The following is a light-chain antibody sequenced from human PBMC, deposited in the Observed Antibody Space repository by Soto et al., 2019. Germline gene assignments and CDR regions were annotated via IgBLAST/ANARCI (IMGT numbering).Light chain of an antibody. CDR2: WAS. CDR3: QQYYSTPWT. CDR1: QSVLYSSNNKNY. Sequence: DIVMTQSPDSLAVSLGERATINCKSSQSVLYSSNNKNYLAWYQQKPGQPPKLLIYWASTRESGVPDRFSVSGSGTDVTLTISSLQAEDVAVYYCQQYYSTPWTFGQGTKVEIK. V-gene: IGKV4-1*01. J-gene: IGKJ1*01.